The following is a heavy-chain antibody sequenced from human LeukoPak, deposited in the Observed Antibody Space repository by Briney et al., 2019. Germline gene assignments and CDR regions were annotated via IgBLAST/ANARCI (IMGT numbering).Heavy chain of an antibody. J-gene: IGHJ4*02. V-gene: IGHV3-74*01. CDR2: INSDGSTT. CDR3: ARPANTVTEFDY. Sequence: PGGSLRLSCAASGFTFSSYWMHWVRQAPGKGLVWVSHINSDGSTTNYADSVKGRFTISRDNAKTTLYLQMNSLRAEDTAVYYCARPANTVTEFDYWGQGTLVTVSS. CDR1: GFTFSSYW. D-gene: IGHD2-2*02.